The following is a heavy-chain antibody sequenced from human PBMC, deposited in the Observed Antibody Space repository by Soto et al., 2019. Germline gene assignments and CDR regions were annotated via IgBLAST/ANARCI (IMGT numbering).Heavy chain of an antibody. CDR3: ARNLVGPRDS. CDR1: GDSVSSNIAA. J-gene: IGHJ4*02. Sequence: PSQTLSLTCAISGDSVSSNIAAWDWIRQSPSRGLEWLVRTYYRSKWYTDYAVSVRSRITINPDTSEKQWTLQMISMTPEDTAVYYCARNLVGPRDSWGQGTLVTVSS. CDR2: TYYRSKWYT. V-gene: IGHV6-1*01. D-gene: IGHD2-21*01.